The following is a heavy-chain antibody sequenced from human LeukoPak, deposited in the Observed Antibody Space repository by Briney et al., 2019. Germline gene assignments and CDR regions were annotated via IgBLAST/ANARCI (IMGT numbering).Heavy chain of an antibody. Sequence: GGSLRLSCAASGFTFSSYSMNWVRQAPGKGLEWVSSISSSSSYIYYADSVKGRFTISRDNAKNSLYLQMNSLRAEDTAVYYCARVGGFVVVDQIDYWGQGTLVTVSS. J-gene: IGHJ4*02. CDR3: ARVGGFVVVDQIDY. D-gene: IGHD2-21*01. V-gene: IGHV3-21*01. CDR2: ISSSSSYI. CDR1: GFTFSSYS.